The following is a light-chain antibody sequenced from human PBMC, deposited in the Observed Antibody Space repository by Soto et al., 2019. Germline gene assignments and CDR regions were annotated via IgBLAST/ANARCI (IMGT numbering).Light chain of an antibody. Sequence: QSALTQPASVSGSPGQSVAISCSGTSSDVGAYNYVSWYQQHPGKAPKVIIYEVSKRPSGVPDRFSGSKSGNTASLTVSGLQAEDEADYYCGSYAGSNNFLYVFGTGTKVTVL. J-gene: IGLJ1*01. CDR3: GSYAGSNNFLYV. CDR2: EVS. V-gene: IGLV2-8*01. CDR1: SSDVGAYNY.